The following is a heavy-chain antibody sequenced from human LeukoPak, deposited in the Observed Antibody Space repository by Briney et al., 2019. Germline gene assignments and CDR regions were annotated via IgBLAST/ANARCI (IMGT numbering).Heavy chain of an antibody. V-gene: IGHV3-23*01. CDR3: AKGIYSSGWSYFDY. Sequence: PGGSLRLSCAASGFTFDNYVMAWFRQAPGKGLEWVSTISALFPNTYSADSVKGRFTISRDNSKNTLYLQMNSLRAEDTAVYYCAKGIYSSGWSYFDYWGHGTLVTVSS. J-gene: IGHJ4*01. CDR2: ISALFPNT. CDR1: GFTFDNYV. D-gene: IGHD6-19*01.